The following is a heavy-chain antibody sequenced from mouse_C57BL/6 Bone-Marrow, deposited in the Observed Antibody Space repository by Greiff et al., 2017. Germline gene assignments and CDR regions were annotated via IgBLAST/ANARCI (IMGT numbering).Heavy chain of an antibody. CDR2: ISDGGSYT. CDR3: ASQGSDSAFAY. J-gene: IGHJ3*01. CDR1: GFTFSSYA. Sequence: EVKLVESGGGLVKPGGSLKLSCAASGFTFSSYAMSWVRQTPEKRLEWVATISDGGSYTYYPDNVKGRFTISRDNAKNNLYLQMSHLKSEDTAMYYCASQGSDSAFAYWGQGTLVTVSA. V-gene: IGHV5-4*03. D-gene: IGHD2-13*01.